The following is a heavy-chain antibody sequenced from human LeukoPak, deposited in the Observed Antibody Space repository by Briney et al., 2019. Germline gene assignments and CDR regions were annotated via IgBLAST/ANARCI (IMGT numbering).Heavy chain of an antibody. Sequence: PGGSLRLSCAASGFTFNSRTMNWVRQAPGRELEWVSSITSSGTYIYYADSVKGRFTIPRDSAKNSLYLQMNSLRAEDTAVYYCARDSIAAAAPFDYWGQGTLVTVSS. CDR1: GFTFNSRT. CDR2: ITSSGTYI. V-gene: IGHV3-21*01. D-gene: IGHD6-13*01. J-gene: IGHJ4*02. CDR3: ARDSIAAAAPFDY.